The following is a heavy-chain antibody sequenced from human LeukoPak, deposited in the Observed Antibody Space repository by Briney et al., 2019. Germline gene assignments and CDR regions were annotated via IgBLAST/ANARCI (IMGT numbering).Heavy chain of an antibody. D-gene: IGHD2-21*01. CDR2: IYYSGST. V-gene: IGHV4-59*01. Sequence: SETLPLTCTVSGGSISSYYWNWIRQPPGKGLEWIGFIYYSGSTNYNPSLKSRVTISVDTSKNQFSLKLSSVTAADTAVYYCARASPGLFDCWGQGTLVTVSS. J-gene: IGHJ4*02. CDR3: ARASPGLFDC. CDR1: GGSISSYY.